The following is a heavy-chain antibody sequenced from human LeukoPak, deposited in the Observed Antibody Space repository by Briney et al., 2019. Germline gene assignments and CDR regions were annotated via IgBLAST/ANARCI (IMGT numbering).Heavy chain of an antibody. CDR2: ISSSGSTI. CDR1: GFTFSNAW. Sequence: GGSLRLSCAASGFTFSNAWMSWVRQAPGKGLEWVSYISSSGSTIYYADSVKGRFTISRDNAKNSLYLQMNSLRAEDTAVYYCARDTSSSNWLLFSGTYGMDVWGKGTTVTVSS. J-gene: IGHJ6*04. V-gene: IGHV3-11*04. CDR3: ARDTSSSNWLLFSGTYGMDV. D-gene: IGHD6-13*01.